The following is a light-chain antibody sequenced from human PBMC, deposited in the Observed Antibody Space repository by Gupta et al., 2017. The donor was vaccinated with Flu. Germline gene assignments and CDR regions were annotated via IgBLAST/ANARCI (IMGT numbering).Light chain of an antibody. CDR1: QSISSW. Sequence: DIQMIQSPSTLSASVGDRVTITCRASQSISSWLARYQQKPGKAPKLLIYKASSLESGVPSRFSGSGSGTEFTLTISSLQPDDFATYYCQQYNSYSRTFGQGTKLEIK. J-gene: IGKJ2*01. CDR2: KAS. V-gene: IGKV1-5*03. CDR3: QQYNSYSRT.